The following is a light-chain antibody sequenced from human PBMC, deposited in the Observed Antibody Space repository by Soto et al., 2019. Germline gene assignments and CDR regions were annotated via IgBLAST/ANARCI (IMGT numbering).Light chain of an antibody. CDR1: RRVLYKSNNKNH. J-gene: IGKJ4*01. CDR2: WAS. Sequence: DIVMTQSPDSLAVSLGERATMNFKCIRRVLYKSNNKNHLAWYQQKPGQPPQLIIYWASTRESGVPERFSGSGSGTDFTLTISSLEAEDVAFYWCQQYFDVPFTFGGGTKVDIK. V-gene: IGKV4-1*01. CDR3: QQYFDVPFT.